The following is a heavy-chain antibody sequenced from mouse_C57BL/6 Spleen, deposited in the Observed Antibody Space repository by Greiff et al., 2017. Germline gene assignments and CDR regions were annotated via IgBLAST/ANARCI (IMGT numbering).Heavy chain of an antibody. J-gene: IGHJ4*01. CDR2: IDPEDGTT. D-gene: IGHD3-1*01. CDR1: GFNIKDYY. Sequence: VQLQQSGAELVKPGASVKLSCTASGFNIKDYYMHWVKQTTEQGLEWIGRIDPEDGTTKYAPKFQGKATITADISTNTAYLQISSLTSEDTAVYYCAADRAPAMDYWGQGTSVTVSS. CDR3: AADRAPAMDY. V-gene: IGHV14-2*01.